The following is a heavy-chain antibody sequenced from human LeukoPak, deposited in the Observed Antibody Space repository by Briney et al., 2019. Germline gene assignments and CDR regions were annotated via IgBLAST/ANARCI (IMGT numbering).Heavy chain of an antibody. CDR3: ARLLSNYYYYYMDV. Sequence: GGPLRLSCAASGFTFSSYWMRWLRQARGGGREWVANIKQDTNEESYVDSLKGRFTISRDNAKNSLYLQMNSLTAEDTAVYYCARLLSNYYYYYMDVWGKGTTVTVSS. CDR1: GFTFSSYW. CDR2: IKQDTNEE. J-gene: IGHJ6*03. D-gene: IGHD2/OR15-2a*01. V-gene: IGHV3-7*01.